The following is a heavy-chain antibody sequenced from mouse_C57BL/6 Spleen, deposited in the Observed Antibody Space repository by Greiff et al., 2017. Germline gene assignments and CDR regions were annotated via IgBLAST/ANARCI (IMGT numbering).Heavy chain of an antibody. D-gene: IGHD1-1*01. V-gene: IGHV5-6*02. CDR3: ARRGTYYGSSLYAMDY. Sequence: EVKLVESGGDLVKPGGSLKLSCAASGFTFSSYGMSWVRQTPDKRLEWVATISSGGSYTYYPDSVKGRFTISRDNAKNTLYLQMSSLKSEDTAMYYCARRGTYYGSSLYAMDYWGQGTSVTVSS. CDR2: ISSGGSYT. CDR1: GFTFSSYG. J-gene: IGHJ4*01.